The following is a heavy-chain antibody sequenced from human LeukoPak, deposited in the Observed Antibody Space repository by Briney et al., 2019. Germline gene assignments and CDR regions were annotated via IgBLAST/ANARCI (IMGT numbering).Heavy chain of an antibody. CDR2: IHPGDSGT. D-gene: IGHD5-18*01. CDR1: GYRFTNYW. J-gene: IGHJ4*02. V-gene: IGHV5-51*01. Sequence: GESLKISCKGSGYRFTNYWIGWVRQMPGKGLEWMGIIHPGDSGTGYSPSFQGQVTMSVDESITTAYLQWSSLRASDSAIYYCARGGSYRYGSSDYWGQGTLVTVSS. CDR3: ARGGSYRYGSSDY.